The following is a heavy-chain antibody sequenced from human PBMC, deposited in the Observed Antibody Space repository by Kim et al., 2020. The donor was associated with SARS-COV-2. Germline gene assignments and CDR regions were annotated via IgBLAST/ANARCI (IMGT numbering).Heavy chain of an antibody. CDR2: ISGDTGSS. D-gene: IGHD3-10*01. CDR3: AKEGSDSPLWYTHLDV. J-gene: IGHJ6*04. V-gene: IGHV3-43*02. Sequence: GGSLRLSCAASGFTFRAYAMHWVRQAPGKGLEWVSLISGDTGSSYYADSVKGRFTISRDNTKNSLFLQIHSLRPEDSGLYFCAKEGSDSPLWYTHLDVWGTGTTVTVST. CDR1: GFTFRAYA.